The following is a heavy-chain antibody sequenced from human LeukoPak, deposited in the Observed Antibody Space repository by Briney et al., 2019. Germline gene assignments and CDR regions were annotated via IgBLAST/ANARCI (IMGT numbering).Heavy chain of an antibody. Sequence: SETLSLTCTVSGGSISSYYWSWIRQAAGKGLEWIGRIYTSGSTNYNPSLKSRVTMSVDTSKNQFSLRLTSVTAADTAVYYCARENYYDSSGYYYHYGMDVWGQGTTVTVSS. J-gene: IGHJ6*02. V-gene: IGHV4-4*07. CDR3: ARENYYDSSGYYYHYGMDV. D-gene: IGHD3-22*01. CDR2: IYTSGST. CDR1: GGSISSYY.